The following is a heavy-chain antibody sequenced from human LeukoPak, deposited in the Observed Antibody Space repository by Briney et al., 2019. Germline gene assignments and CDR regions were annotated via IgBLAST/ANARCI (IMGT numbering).Heavy chain of an antibody. J-gene: IGHJ5*02. D-gene: IGHD3-10*01. CDR1: GFTFDDYA. V-gene: IGHV3-9*01. CDR2: ISWNSGSI. CDR3: AKDSLWFGELLQDGGWSDP. Sequence: GGSLRLSCAASGFTFDDYAMHWVRHAPGKGLEWVSGISWNSGSIGYADSVKGRFTISRDNAKNSLYLQMNSLRAEDTALYYCAKDSLWFGELLQDGGWSDPWGQGTLVTVSS.